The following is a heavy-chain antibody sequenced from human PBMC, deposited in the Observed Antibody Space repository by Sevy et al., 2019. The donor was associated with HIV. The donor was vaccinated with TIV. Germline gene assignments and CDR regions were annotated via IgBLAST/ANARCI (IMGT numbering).Heavy chain of an antibody. CDR2: ITASTGQT. CDR3: ARDSIRLAGTPFDF. V-gene: IGHV3-21*01. CDR1: GFMFSLYS. Sequence: GGSLRLSCEASGFMFSLYSLNWVRQAPGKGLEWVSSITASTGQTFYTDSVRGRFIISRDNAKNSVFLQMNGLRAEDTAVYFCARDSIRLAGTPFDFWGQGTLVTVSS. J-gene: IGHJ4*02. D-gene: IGHD6-19*01.